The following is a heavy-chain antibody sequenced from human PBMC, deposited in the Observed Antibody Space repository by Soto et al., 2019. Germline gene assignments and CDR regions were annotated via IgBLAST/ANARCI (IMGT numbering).Heavy chain of an antibody. V-gene: IGHV4-34*01. Sequence: QVQLQQWGAGLLKPSETLSLTCAVYGGSFSGYYWSWIRQPPGKGLEWIGEINHSGSTNYNPSLTSRVTISVDTSKNQFSLKLSSVTAADTAVYYCARDSSGGSYDYYMDVWGKGTTVTVSS. CDR2: INHSGST. CDR3: ARDSSGGSYDYYMDV. J-gene: IGHJ6*03. CDR1: GGSFSGYY. D-gene: IGHD2-15*01.